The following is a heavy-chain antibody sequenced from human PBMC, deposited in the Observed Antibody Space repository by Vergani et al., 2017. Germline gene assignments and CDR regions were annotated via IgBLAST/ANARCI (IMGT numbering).Heavy chain of an antibody. Sequence: QVQLQQSGPGLVKPSQTLSLTCAISGDSVSSNSAAWNWIRQSPSRGLEWLGRTYYRSKWYNDYAVSVNSRITINPDTSKNQFSLQLNSVTPEDTAVYYCARETGWFGELSSNFDYWGQGTLVTVSS. D-gene: IGHD3-10*01. CDR1: GDSVSSNSAA. J-gene: IGHJ4*02. CDR2: TYYRSKWYN. CDR3: ARETGWFGELSSNFDY. V-gene: IGHV6-1*01.